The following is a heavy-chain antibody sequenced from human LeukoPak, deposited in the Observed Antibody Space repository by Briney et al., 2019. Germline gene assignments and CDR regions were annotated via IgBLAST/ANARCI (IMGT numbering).Heavy chain of an antibody. CDR3: AKDPGATYSLDY. J-gene: IGHJ4*02. Sequence: QPGGSLRLSCAASGFTFSSYSMNWVRQAPGKGLEWVAFIRYDGSNKYYADSVKGRFTISRDNSKNTLYLQMNSLRAEDTAVYYCAKDPGATYSLDYWGQGTLVTVSS. CDR1: GFTFSSYS. D-gene: IGHD1-26*01. CDR2: IRYDGSNK. V-gene: IGHV3-30*02.